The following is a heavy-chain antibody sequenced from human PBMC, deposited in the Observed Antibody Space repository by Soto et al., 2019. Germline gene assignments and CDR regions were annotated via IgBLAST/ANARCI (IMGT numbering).Heavy chain of an antibody. V-gene: IGHV4-31*03. CDR3: ARTYCSGGSCYLGRYRYDY. Sequence: SETLSLTCTVSGGSISSGGYYWSWIRQHPGKGLEWIGYIYYSGSTYYNPSLKSRVTISVDTSKNQFSLKLSSVTAADTAVYYCARTYCSGGSCYLGRYRYDYWGQGTLVTVSS. CDR1: GGSISSGGYY. J-gene: IGHJ4*02. D-gene: IGHD2-15*01. CDR2: IYYSGST.